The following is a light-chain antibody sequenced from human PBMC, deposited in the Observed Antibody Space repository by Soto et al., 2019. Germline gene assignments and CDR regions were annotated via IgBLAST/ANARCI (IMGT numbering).Light chain of an antibody. CDR1: QSVSTN. CDR3: QEYDIASG. V-gene: IGKV3-15*01. J-gene: IGKJ4*01. Sequence: EIVMTQSPVTLSLSPGERATLSCRASQSVSTNLAWYQQKPGQAPRLLIYGASTRATGIPARFSGSGSGTEFTLTISSLQYEDFAVYYCQEYDIASGFGGGTRVEI. CDR2: GAS.